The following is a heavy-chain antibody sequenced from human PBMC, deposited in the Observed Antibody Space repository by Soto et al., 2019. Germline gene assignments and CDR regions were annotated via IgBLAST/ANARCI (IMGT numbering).Heavy chain of an antibody. V-gene: IGHV1-69*06. D-gene: IGHD5-18*01. J-gene: IGHJ1*01. CDR3: AKLGSRDGYNYVLNQ. Sequence: QVQVVQSGAEVKKPGSSVKISCKASGRIFSSFPTSWVRQVPGQGLEWMGGVISASGSVTYAPQFQGRVTITAVTSAGIGYLVWTSLTSEDTAIYYCAKLGSRDGYNYVLNQGGPGTMVPVSS. CDR1: GRIFSSFP. CDR2: VISASGSV.